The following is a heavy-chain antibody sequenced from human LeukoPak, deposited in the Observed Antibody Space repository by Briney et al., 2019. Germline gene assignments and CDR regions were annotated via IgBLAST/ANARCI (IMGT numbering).Heavy chain of an antibody. D-gene: IGHD6-13*01. Sequence: GRSLRLSCAASGFTFDDYAMHWVRQAPGKGLEWVSGISWNSGSIGYADSVKGRFTISRDNAKNSLYLQMNSLRAEDTALYYCAKDMGSSPYNWFDPWGQGTLVTVSS. CDR1: GFTFDDYA. J-gene: IGHJ5*02. CDR3: AKDMGSSPYNWFDP. CDR2: ISWNSGSI. V-gene: IGHV3-9*01.